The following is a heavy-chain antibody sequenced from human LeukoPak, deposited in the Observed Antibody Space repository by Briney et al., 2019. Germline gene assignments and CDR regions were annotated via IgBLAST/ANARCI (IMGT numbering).Heavy chain of an antibody. CDR2: ISYDGSNK. CDR3: ARDPLIVVVAATLKSGLLDY. J-gene: IGHJ4*02. CDR1: GFTFSSYA. Sequence: PGRSLRLSCAASGFTFSSYAMHWVRQAPGKGLEWVAVISYDGSNKYYADSVKGRFTISRDNSKNTLYLQMNSLRAEDTAVYYCARDPLIVVVAATLKSGLLDYWGQGTLVTVSS. D-gene: IGHD2-15*01. V-gene: IGHV3-30*04.